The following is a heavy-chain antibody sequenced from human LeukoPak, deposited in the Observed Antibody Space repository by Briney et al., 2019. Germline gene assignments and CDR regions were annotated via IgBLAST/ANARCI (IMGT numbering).Heavy chain of an antibody. Sequence: ASVKVSCKASGYTFTGYDINWVRQATGQGLEWMGWMNPNSGNTGYAQKFQGRVTMTRNTSISTAYMELSSLRSEDTAVYYCARDYSSSWFDAFDIWGQGTMVTVFS. CDR1: GYTFTGYD. V-gene: IGHV1-8*01. J-gene: IGHJ3*02. CDR3: ARDYSSSWFDAFDI. CDR2: MNPNSGNT. D-gene: IGHD6-13*01.